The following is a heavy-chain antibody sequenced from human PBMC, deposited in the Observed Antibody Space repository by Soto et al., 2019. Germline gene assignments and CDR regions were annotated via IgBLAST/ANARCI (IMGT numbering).Heavy chain of an antibody. V-gene: IGHV3-23*01. J-gene: IGHJ6*03. CDR1: GFTFSSYA. CDR2: ISGSGGST. CDR3: AKAGKSTGTDYYYYMDV. D-gene: IGHD1-1*01. Sequence: GGSLRLSCAASGFTFSSYAMSWVRQAPGKGLEWVSAISGSGGSTYYADSVKGRFTISRDNSKNTLYLQMNSLRAEDTAVYYCAKAGKSTGTDYYYYMDVWGKGTTVTVSS.